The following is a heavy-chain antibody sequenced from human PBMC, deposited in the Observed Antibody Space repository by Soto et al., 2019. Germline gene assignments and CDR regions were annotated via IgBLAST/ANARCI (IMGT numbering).Heavy chain of an antibody. CDR2: IYHSGST. Sequence: QVQLQESGPGLVKPSGTLSLTCAVSGGSISSSNWWSWVRQPPGKGLEWIGEIYHSGSTNYNPSLKSRVTISVDKSKNQFSLKLSSVTAADTAVYYCAREMGGGYCSSTSCYNWFDPWGQGTLVTVSS. D-gene: IGHD2-2*01. CDR1: GGSISSSNW. J-gene: IGHJ5*02. CDR3: AREMGGGYCSSTSCYNWFDP. V-gene: IGHV4-4*02.